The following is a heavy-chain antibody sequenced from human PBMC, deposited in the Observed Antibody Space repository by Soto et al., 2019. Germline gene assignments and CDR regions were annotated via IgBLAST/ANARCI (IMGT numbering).Heavy chain of an antibody. J-gene: IGHJ5*02. D-gene: IGHD3-3*01. CDR2: INPNSGGT. CDR1: GYTFTGYY. Sequence: ASVKVSCKASGYTFTGYYMHWVQQAPGQGLEWMGWINPNSGGTNYAQKFQGWVTMTRDTSISTAYMELSRLRSDDTAVYYCARGRRITIFGVVTLNWFDPWGQGTLVTVSS. CDR3: ARGRRITIFGVVTLNWFDP. V-gene: IGHV1-2*04.